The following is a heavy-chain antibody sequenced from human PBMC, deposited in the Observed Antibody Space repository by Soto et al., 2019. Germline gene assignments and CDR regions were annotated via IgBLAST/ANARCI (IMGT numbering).Heavy chain of an antibody. D-gene: IGHD3-3*01. CDR1: GYTFTSYG. V-gene: IGHV1-18*01. J-gene: IGHJ6*03. Sequence: GASVKVSCKASGYTFTSYGISWVRQAPGQGLEWMGWISAYNGNTNYAQKLQGRVTMTTDTSTSTAYMELRSLRSDDTAVYYCARFFVFWIGYYTVHSPYYYYMDVWGKGTTVTVSS. CDR2: ISAYNGNT. CDR3: ARFFVFWIGYYTVHSPYYYYMDV.